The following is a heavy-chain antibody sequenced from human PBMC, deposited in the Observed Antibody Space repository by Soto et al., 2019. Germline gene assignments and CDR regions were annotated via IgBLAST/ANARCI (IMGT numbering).Heavy chain of an antibody. CDR1: GFPFNSYD. CDR3: AKGGWVDY. J-gene: IGHJ4*02. CDR2: ISMGGDTT. Sequence: EMQLLESGGGLVQPGESLRLSCEVSGFPFNSYDMTWVRQAPGKGLEWVSVISMGGDTTHYADSVKGRFIVSRDNSKSTLYLQMNSLRGDDTAVYYCAKGGWVDYWGQGTLVTVSA. V-gene: IGHV3-23*01. D-gene: IGHD2-15*01.